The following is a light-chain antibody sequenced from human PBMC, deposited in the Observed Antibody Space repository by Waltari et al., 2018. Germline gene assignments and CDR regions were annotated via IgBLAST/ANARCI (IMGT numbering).Light chain of an antibody. CDR2: DVN. J-gene: IGLJ2*01. CDR3: SSYAGNNISL. CDR1: NSDVGTSTY. Sequence: QSALTQPPSATGSPGQSVTISRTGTNSDVGTSTYVPWYQHPAGKAPKLIIFDVNNRPSGVPDRFSGSRSDNTASLTVSGLQAEDEADYYCSSYAGNNISLFGGGTKLTVL. V-gene: IGLV2-8*01.